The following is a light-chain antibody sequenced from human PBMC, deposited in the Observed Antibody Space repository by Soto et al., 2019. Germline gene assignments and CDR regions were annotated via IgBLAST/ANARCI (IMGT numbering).Light chain of an antibody. V-gene: IGKV1-12*01. CDR2: AAS. CDR3: QQANSFPLT. J-gene: IGKJ4*01. CDR1: QDISDV. Sequence: DIQITQSPSALSSSVPVRFTITCQASQDISDVLNWYQQQPGKAPKLLIYAASSLQSGVPSRFSGSGSGTDFTLTISSLQPEDFATYYCQQANSFPLTFGGGTKVDI.